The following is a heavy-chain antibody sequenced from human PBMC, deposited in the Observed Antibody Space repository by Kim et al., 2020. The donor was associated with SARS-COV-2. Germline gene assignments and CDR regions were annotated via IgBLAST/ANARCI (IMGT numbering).Heavy chain of an antibody. CDR3: ARGGHDYGDARGWFDP. CDR2: IGTAGDS. Sequence: GGSLRLSCAASGFTFSSYDMHWVRQATGKGLEWVSAIGTAGDSYYPGSVKGRFTISRENAKNSLYLQMNSLRAGDTAVYYCARGGHDYGDARGWFDPWGQGTLVTVSS. J-gene: IGHJ5*02. CDR1: GFTFSSYD. V-gene: IGHV3-13*04. D-gene: IGHD4-17*01.